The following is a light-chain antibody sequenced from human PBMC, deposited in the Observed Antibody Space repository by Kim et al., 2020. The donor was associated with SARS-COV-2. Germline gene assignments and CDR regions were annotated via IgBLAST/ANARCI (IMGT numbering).Light chain of an antibody. CDR1: SSDVGGYNY. CDR2: DVS. J-gene: IGLJ3*02. CDR3: SSYTSSSTSLV. V-gene: IGLV2-14*01. Sequence: QSVLTQPASVSGSPGQSITISCTGTSSDVGGYNYVSWYQQHPGKAPKLMIYDVSKRPSGVSNRFSGSKSGNTASLTISGLQAEDEADYYCSSYTSSSTSLVFGGGTQLTVL.